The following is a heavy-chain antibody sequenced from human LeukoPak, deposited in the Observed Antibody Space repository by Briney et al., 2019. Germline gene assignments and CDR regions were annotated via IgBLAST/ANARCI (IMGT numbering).Heavy chain of an antibody. CDR3: ARGQWLVSHWYFDL. J-gene: IGHJ2*01. D-gene: IGHD6-19*01. Sequence: HTGGSLRLSCAASGFTLSTYWMHWVRHAPGKGLVWVARINSDGSSTNYADSVKGRFTISRDNAKNTLYLQMNSLRAEDTAVYYCARGQWLVSHWYFDLWGRGTLVTVSS. V-gene: IGHV3-74*01. CDR1: GFTLSTYW. CDR2: INSDGSST.